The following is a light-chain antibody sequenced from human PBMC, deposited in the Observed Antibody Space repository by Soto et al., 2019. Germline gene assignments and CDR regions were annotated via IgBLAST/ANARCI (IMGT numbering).Light chain of an antibody. CDR3: QQYISVWT. V-gene: IGKV1-5*01. J-gene: IGKJ1*01. CDR2: DAS. Sequence: DIQITQSPSTLSASVGDRVTITCRASQSINSWLAWYQQKPGKAPKLLIYDASSLESGVSSRFGGSGSGTEFTLTISSLQPDDFATYYCQQYISVWTFGQGTKVDVK. CDR1: QSINSW.